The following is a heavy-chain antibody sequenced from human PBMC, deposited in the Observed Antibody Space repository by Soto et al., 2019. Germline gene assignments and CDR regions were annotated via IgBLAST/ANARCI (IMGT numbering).Heavy chain of an antibody. CDR2: IYPGDSDT. CDR3: ARNKGYCSSTSCYGMDV. Sequence: PGESLKISCKGSGYSFTSYWIVWVRQMPGKGLEWMGTIYPGDSDTRYSPSFQGQVTISADKSISTAYLQWNSLKASDTAMYFCARNKGYCSSTSCYGMDVWGQGAAVTVLL. CDR1: GYSFTSYW. D-gene: IGHD2-2*01. J-gene: IGHJ6*02. V-gene: IGHV5-51*01.